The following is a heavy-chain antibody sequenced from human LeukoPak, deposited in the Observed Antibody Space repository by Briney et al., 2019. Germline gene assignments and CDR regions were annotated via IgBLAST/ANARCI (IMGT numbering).Heavy chain of an antibody. V-gene: IGHV3-15*01. CDR2: IKSKTDGGTT. J-gene: IGHJ3*02. CDR3: TTDLDYDSSGEPGDAFDI. D-gene: IGHD3-22*01. CDR1: GFTFSNAW. Sequence: GGSLRLSCAASGFTFSNAWMSWVRQAPGKGLEWVGRIKSKTDGGTTGYAAPVKGRFTISRDDSKNTLYLQMNSLKTEDTAVYYCTTDLDYDSSGEPGDAFDIWGQGTMVTVSS.